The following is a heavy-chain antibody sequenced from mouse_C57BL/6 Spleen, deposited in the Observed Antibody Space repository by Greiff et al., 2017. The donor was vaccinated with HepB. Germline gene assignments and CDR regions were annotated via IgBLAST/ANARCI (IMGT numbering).Heavy chain of an antibody. Sequence: DVMLVESGGGLVKPGGSLKLSCAASGFTFSDYGMHWVRQAPEKGLEWVAYISSGSSTIYYADTVKGRFTISRDNAKNTLFLQMTSLRSEDTAMYYCAIGYDYDDEFAYWGQGTLVTVSA. D-gene: IGHD2-4*01. CDR3: AIGYDYDDEFAY. CDR1: GFTFSDYG. J-gene: IGHJ3*01. V-gene: IGHV5-17*01. CDR2: ISSGSSTI.